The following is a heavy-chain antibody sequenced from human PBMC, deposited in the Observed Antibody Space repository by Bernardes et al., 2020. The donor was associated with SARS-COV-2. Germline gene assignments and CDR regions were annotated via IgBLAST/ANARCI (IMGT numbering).Heavy chain of an antibody. Sequence: ETLSLTCAASGFSFGGHWMTWVRQLPGKGLEWVANIGQDGSDTRYLKSVEGRFTISRDNSKKTLYLQMDGLRAEDTALYFCVRDEYIVVGPAAGVFASWGRGTLVTVSS. CDR2: IGQDGSDT. J-gene: IGHJ4*02. V-gene: IGHV3-7*03. CDR1: GFSFGGHW. CDR3: VRDEYIVVGPAAGVFAS. D-gene: IGHD2-2*01.